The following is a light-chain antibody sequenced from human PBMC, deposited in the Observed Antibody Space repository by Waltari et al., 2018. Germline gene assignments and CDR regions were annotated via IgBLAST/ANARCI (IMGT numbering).Light chain of an antibody. Sequence: DIQMTQSPSSLSASVGDRVTISCRASQGVSDYVNWYQQRPGKAPKLLVYSASTLQSGVPSRFSGSISGTNFTLTISSLQPEDFATYYCQQIYNFPRSFGQGTKVEIK. V-gene: IGKV1-39*01. J-gene: IGKJ1*01. CDR1: QGVSDY. CDR3: QQIYNFPRS. CDR2: SAS.